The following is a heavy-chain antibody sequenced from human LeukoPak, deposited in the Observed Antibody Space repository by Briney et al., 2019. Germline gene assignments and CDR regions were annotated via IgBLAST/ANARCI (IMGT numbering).Heavy chain of an antibody. Sequence: SETLSLTCTVSGYSISSGYYWGWIRQPPGKGLEWIGSIYYSGSTYYNPSLKSRVTISVDTSKNQFPLKLSSVTAADTAAYYCARDIRDGYLGYWGQGTLVTVSS. CDR1: GYSISSGYY. V-gene: IGHV4-38-2*02. CDR3: ARDIRDGYLGY. CDR2: IYYSGST. D-gene: IGHD5-24*01. J-gene: IGHJ4*02.